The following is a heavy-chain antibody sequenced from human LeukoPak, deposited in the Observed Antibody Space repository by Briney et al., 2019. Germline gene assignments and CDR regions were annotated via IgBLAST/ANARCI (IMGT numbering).Heavy chain of an antibody. CDR3: ARVITVYNDYEEVAEYFQH. V-gene: IGHV3-48*01. CDR2: ISYSSSTI. CDR1: GFTFSSYS. Sequence: GGSLRLSCAASGFTFSSYSMNWARQAPGKGLEWVSYISYSSSTIYYADSVKGRFSISRDNAKNSLYLQMNSLRAEDTAVYYCARVITVYNDYEEVAEYFQHWGQGTLVIVSS. D-gene: IGHD4-17*01. J-gene: IGHJ1*01.